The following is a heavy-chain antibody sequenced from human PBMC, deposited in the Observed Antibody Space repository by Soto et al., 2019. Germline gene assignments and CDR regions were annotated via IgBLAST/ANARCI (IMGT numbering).Heavy chain of an antibody. CDR2: IRNKDYGEAT. CDR1: GFTFGDYG. CDR3: ARSTTVTRKSDY. V-gene: IGHV3-49*03. D-gene: IGHD4-17*01. Sequence: GVLRLSCKTSGFTFGDYGMSWFRQAPGKGLEWVGFIRNKDYGEATEHAASVKGRFIISRDDSNSVAYLQMNSLTTEDTAMYFCARSTTVTRKSDYWGQGTLVTVSS. J-gene: IGHJ4*02.